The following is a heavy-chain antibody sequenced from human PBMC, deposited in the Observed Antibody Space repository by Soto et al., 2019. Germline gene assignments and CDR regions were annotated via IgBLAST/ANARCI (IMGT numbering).Heavy chain of an antibody. D-gene: IGHD2-21*02. CDR2: IWYDGSNK. CDR3: ARDPRGDLLDY. V-gene: IGHV3-33*01. Sequence: QAQLVESGGGVVQPGGSLRLSCAASGFTFSRSGLHWVRQAPGKGLEWVALIWYDGSNKYHADSVKGRFTISRDNSKNTLYLQMNSLRAEDTAVYYCARDPRGDLLDYSGQGTLVTVSS. CDR1: GFTFSRSG. J-gene: IGHJ4*02.